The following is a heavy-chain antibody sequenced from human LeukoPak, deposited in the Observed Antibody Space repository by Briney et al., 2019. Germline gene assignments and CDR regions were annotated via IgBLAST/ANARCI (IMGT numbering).Heavy chain of an antibody. V-gene: IGHV4-59*12. D-gene: IGHD1-26*01. Sequence: SETLSLTCTVSGGSISNYYWNWFRQPPGKGLEWIGHIYYSGSTNYNRSLKSRVTISVDTSKNQFSLKLSSVTAADTAIYYCSRESGAFCPFGYWGQGTLLIVPP. CDR1: GGSISNYY. CDR3: SRESGAFCPFGY. CDR2: IYYSGST. J-gene: IGHJ4*02.